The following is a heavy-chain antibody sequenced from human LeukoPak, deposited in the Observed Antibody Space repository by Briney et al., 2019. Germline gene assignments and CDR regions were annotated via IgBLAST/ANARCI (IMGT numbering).Heavy chain of an antibody. CDR3: ARAEAHIVVVPAAIRNSYYYYGMDV. V-gene: IGHV1-69*13. CDR2: IIPIFGTA. Sequence: SVKVSCKASGGTFSSYAISWVRQAPGQGLEWMGGIIPIFGTANYAQKFQGRVTITADESTSTAYMELSSLRSEDTAVYYCARAEAHIVVVPAAIRNSYYYYGMDVWGQGTTVTVSS. D-gene: IGHD2-2*02. CDR1: GGTFSSYA. J-gene: IGHJ6*02.